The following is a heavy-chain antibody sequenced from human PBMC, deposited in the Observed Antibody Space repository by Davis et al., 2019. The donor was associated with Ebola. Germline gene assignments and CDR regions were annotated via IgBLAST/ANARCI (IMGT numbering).Heavy chain of an antibody. J-gene: IGHJ5*02. V-gene: IGHV4-34*01. CDR3: ARVYDYIWGSYRPKFDP. Sequence: SETLSLTCAVSPASFSGYYWSWIRQPPGKGLEWIGEINHSGSTNYNPSLKSRVTISVDTSKNQFSLKLSSVTAADTAVYYCARVYDYIWGSYRPKFDPWGQGTLVTVSS. CDR2: INHSGST. CDR1: PASFSGYY. D-gene: IGHD3-16*02.